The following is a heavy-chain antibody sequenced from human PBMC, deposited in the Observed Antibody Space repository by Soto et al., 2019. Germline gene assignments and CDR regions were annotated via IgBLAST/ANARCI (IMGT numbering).Heavy chain of an antibody. J-gene: IGHJ3*02. Sequence: ASVKVSCKASGYTFASYDINWVRQATGQGLEWMGWMNPNGGNTGYAQKFQGRVTMTRNTFISTAYMELSSLRSEDTAVYYCAGGFNWRDAFDIWGQGTMVTVSS. D-gene: IGHD1-20*01. V-gene: IGHV1-8*01. CDR3: AGGFNWRDAFDI. CDR2: MNPNGGNT. CDR1: GYTFASYD.